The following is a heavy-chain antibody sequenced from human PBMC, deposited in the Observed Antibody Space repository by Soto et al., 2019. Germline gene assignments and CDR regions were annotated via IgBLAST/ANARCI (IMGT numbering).Heavy chain of an antibody. CDR3: ARVPDCSGGSCYFWYFDL. V-gene: IGHV1-69*13. J-gene: IGHJ2*01. CDR2: IIPIFGTA. D-gene: IGHD2-15*01. CDR1: GGTFSSYA. Sequence: ASVKVSCKASGGTFSSYAISWVRQAPGQGLEWMGGIIPIFGTANYAQKFQGRVTITADESTSTAYMELSSLRSGDTAVYYCARVPDCSGGSCYFWYFDLWGRGTLVTVSS.